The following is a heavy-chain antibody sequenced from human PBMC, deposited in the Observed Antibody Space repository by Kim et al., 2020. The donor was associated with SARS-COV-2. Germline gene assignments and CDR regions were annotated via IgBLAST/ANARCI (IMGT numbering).Heavy chain of an antibody. V-gene: IGHV3-74*01. CDR2: IHNDGGDT. CDR1: GFTFSDYS. CDR3: TTLTVVTGRPNY. Sequence: GGSLRLYCAASGFTFSDYSMHWVRQAPGKGLVWVSNIHNDGGDTHYADSVKGRFTISRDNAKNTVYLQMNSLRAEDTAVYYCTTLTVVTGRPNYWGQGTLVTVSS. J-gene: IGHJ4*02. D-gene: IGHD3-22*01.